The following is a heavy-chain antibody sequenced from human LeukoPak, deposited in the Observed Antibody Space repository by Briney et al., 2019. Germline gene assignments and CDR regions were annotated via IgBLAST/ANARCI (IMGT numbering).Heavy chain of an antibody. J-gene: IGHJ4*02. Sequence: SQTLSFTRTGAGGSISSHCWSWIRQSPGGGLEWIGSIYYISNTNYNPSLNRRVTMTVNPAKNQFSLKLNSVTAADTAVYYCARTQSQSGSYRYYFGYWGQRTLVTVSS. V-gene: IGHV4-59*11. CDR1: GGSISSHC. D-gene: IGHD1-26*01. CDR3: ARTQSQSGSYRYYFGY. CDR2: IYYISNT.